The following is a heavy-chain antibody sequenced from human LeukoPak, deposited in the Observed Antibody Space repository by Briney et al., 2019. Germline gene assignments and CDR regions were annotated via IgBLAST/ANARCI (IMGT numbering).Heavy chain of an antibody. CDR2: IIPIFGTA. J-gene: IGHJ4*02. V-gene: IGHV1-69*06. D-gene: IGHD3-16*01. CDR1: GGTFSIYA. CDR3: AREREGGLCFDY. Sequence: SAVKVSCKASGGTFSIYAISWVRQAPGQGLEWVGGIIPIFGTANYAQKFQGRVTITADKSTSTAYMELSSLRSEDTAAYYCAREREGGLCFDYWGQGTLVTVSS.